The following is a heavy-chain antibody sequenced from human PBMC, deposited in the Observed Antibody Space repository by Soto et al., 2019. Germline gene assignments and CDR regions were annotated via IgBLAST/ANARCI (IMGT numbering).Heavy chain of an antibody. D-gene: IGHD7-27*01. CDR1: GDAITTYKW. Sequence: SETLSLTCVVSGDAITTYKWWTWVRQTPGKGLEWIGEIYDSGNTRYNPSLKSRVTISKDTSKNELSLKLNSVTVADTAVYYCATCQLGEYYYAMDIWGQGTTVTVSS. CDR3: ATCQLGEYYYAMDI. V-gene: IGHV4-4*02. CDR2: IYDSGNT. J-gene: IGHJ6*02.